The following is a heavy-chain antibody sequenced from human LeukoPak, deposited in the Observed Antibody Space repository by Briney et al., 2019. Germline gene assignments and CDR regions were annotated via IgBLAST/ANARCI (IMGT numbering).Heavy chain of an antibody. Sequence: GGSLRLSCAASGFTFSTYTMNWVRQAPGKGLEWVSSITSGSGYIYYADSVKGRFTVSRDNAKNSLYLQMNSLRAEDTAVYYCARDSATVEIRSNWFDPWGQGTLVTVSS. CDR2: ITSGSGYI. J-gene: IGHJ5*02. V-gene: IGHV3-21*01. D-gene: IGHD4-23*01. CDR3: ARDSATVEIRSNWFDP. CDR1: GFTFSTYT.